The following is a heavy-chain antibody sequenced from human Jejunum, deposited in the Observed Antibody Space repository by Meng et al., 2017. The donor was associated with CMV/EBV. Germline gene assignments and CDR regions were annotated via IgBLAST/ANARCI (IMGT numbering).Heavy chain of an antibody. J-gene: IGHJ2*01. CDR3: ASPLGILGIVDL. CDR1: GGSISISSYY. CDR2: IYYSGST. Sequence: QLQLQEAGPGLVKPSAPLSPTCPVSGGSISISSYYCGWSRQPTGKGLEWIGSIYYSGSTYYNPSLKSRVTISVDTSKNQFSLKLSSVTAADTAVYYCASPLGILGIVDLWGRGTLVTVSS. D-gene: IGHD7-27*01. V-gene: IGHV4-39*01.